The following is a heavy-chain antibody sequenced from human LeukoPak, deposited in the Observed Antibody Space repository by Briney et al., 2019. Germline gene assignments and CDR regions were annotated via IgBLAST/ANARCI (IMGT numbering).Heavy chain of an antibody. Sequence: GGSLRVSCAASGFTFSSYGMHWVRQAPGKGLDWVAFIWYDGSNKYYTDSVKGRFTISRDNSKNTLFLQMNSLRAEDTAVYYCARGSVESGYGLDYWGQGTLVTVSS. CDR1: GFTFSSYG. CDR2: IWYDGSNK. V-gene: IGHV3-33*01. CDR3: ARGSVESGYGLDY. D-gene: IGHD5-12*01. J-gene: IGHJ4*02.